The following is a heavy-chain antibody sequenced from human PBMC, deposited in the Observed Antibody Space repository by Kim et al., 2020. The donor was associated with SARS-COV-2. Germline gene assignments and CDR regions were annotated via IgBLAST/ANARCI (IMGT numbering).Heavy chain of an antibody. Sequence: SGPTLVNPTQTLTLTCTFSGFSLSTSGVGVGWIRQPPGKALEWLALIYWDDDKRYSPSLKSRLTITKDTSKNQVVLTMTNMDPMDTAAYYCAHSFRYYYDTSGSKYFDYGGQGTLVTVSS. CDR1: GFSLSTSGVG. J-gene: IGHJ4*02. CDR3: AHSFRYYYDTSGSKYFDY. V-gene: IGHV2-5*02. D-gene: IGHD3-22*01. CDR2: IYWDDDK.